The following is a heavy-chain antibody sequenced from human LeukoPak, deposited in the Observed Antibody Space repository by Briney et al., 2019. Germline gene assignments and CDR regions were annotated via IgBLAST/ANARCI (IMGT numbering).Heavy chain of an antibody. D-gene: IGHD3-10*01. V-gene: IGHV4-34*01. Sequence: ASETLSLTCAVYGGSFSGYYWSWIRQPPGKGLEWIGEINHSGSTNYNPSLKSRVTISVDTSKNQFSLKLSSVTAADTAVYYCARAIHGSGSYYHYWGQGTLVTVSS. J-gene: IGHJ4*02. CDR3: ARAIHGSGSYYHY. CDR1: GGSFSGYY. CDR2: INHSGST.